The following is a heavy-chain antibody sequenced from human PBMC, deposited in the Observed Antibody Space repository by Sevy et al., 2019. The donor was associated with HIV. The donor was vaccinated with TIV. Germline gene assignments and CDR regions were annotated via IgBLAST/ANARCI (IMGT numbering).Heavy chain of an antibody. CDR2: IYHSGST. D-gene: IGHD1-26*01. CDR3: ARELETGSYYFRPFQY. Sequence: SETLSLTCAVSGYSISSGYYWGWIRQPPGKGLEWIGSIYHSGSTYYNPSLKSRVTISVDTSKNQFSLKLSSVTAADTAVYYCARELETGSYYFRPFQYWGQGTLVTVSS. CDR1: GYSISSGYY. J-gene: IGHJ4*02. V-gene: IGHV4-38-2*02.